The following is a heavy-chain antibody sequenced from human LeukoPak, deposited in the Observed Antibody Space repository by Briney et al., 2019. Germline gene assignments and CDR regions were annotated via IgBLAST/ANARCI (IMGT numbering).Heavy chain of an antibody. CDR1: GGSISSSNW. CDR2: INHSGST. J-gene: IGHJ4*02. CDR3: ARGAGYSSVRFDY. D-gene: IGHD6-19*01. V-gene: IGHV4-4*02. Sequence: PSETLSLTCAVSGGSISSSNWWSWVRQPPGKGLEWIGEINHSGSTNYNPSLKSRVTISVDTSKNQFSLKLSSVTAADTAVYYCARGAGYSSVRFDYWGQGTLVTVSS.